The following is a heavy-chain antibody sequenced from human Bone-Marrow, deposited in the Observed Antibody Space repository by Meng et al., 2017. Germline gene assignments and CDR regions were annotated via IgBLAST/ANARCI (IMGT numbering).Heavy chain of an antibody. CDR1: GFTFSSYW. V-gene: IGHV3-74*01. CDR2: INSDGSST. J-gene: IGHJ6*02. D-gene: IGHD2-2*01. Sequence: GESLKISCAASGFTFSSYWMHWVRQAPGKGLVWVSRINSDGSSTSYADSVKGRFTISRGNAKNTLYLQMNSLRAEDTAVYYCARDPNHCSSTSCYDNYYYYYGLDVWDQGTRVTVSS. CDR3: ARDPNHCSSTSCYDNYYYYYGLDV.